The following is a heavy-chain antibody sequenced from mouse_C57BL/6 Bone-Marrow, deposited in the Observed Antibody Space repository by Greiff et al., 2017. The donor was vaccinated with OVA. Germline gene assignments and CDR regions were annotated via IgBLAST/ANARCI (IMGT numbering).Heavy chain of an antibody. CDR2: SRNKANDYTT. J-gene: IGHJ4*01. CDR3: ARDAIYYDYDGAMDY. Sequence: EVMLVESGGGLVQSGRSLRLSCATSGFTFSDFYMEWVRQAPGKGLEWIAASRNKANDYTTEYSASVKGRFIVSRDTSQSILYLQMNALRAEDTAIYYCARDAIYYDYDGAMDYWGQGTSVTVSS. CDR1: GFTFSDFY. D-gene: IGHD2-4*01. V-gene: IGHV7-1*01.